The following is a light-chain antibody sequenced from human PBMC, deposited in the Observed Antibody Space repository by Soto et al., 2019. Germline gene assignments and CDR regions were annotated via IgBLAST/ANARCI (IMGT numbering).Light chain of an antibody. Sequence: ELVMTQSPATLPVSPGERPTLSCRASQSVNTNLAWYQLQPGQAPRLLVYAASIRATGIPVRFSGSGFGTEFTLTISSLQSEDFAVYYCQQYKNWPLFGQGTRLENK. CDR1: QSVNTN. V-gene: IGKV3-15*01. CDR3: QQYKNWPL. J-gene: IGKJ5*01. CDR2: AAS.